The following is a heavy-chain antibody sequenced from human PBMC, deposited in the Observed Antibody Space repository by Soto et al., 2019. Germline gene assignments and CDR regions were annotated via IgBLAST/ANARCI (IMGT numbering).Heavy chain of an antibody. CDR1: GGSISSGGYS. D-gene: IGHD4-17*01. CDR2: IYHSGST. CDR3: ARGGKTVTTFDY. Sequence: QLQLQESGSGLVKPSQTLSLTCAVSGGSISSGGYSWSWIRQPPGKGLEWIGYIYHSGSTYYNPSLTRRVTISVDRSKNQCSLKLSSVTAADTAVYSCARGGKTVTTFDYWGQGTLVTVSS. V-gene: IGHV4-30-2*01. J-gene: IGHJ4*02.